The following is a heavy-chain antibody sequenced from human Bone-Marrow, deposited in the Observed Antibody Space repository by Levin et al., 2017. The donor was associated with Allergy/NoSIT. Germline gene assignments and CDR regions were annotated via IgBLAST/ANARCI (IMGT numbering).Heavy chain of an antibody. Sequence: SETLSLTCDVSGVSIDAYNWWTWVRQPPGKGLQWIGEINQRGTATYNSSLKGRVLMSVDKSTNQFSLLANSVTAADTAVYYCARINQASGFKNWFDPWGPGILVAVS. CDR2: INQRGTA. D-gene: IGHD6-25*01. J-gene: IGHJ5*02. V-gene: IGHV4-4*02. CDR3: ARINQASGFKNWFDP. CDR1: GVSIDAYNW.